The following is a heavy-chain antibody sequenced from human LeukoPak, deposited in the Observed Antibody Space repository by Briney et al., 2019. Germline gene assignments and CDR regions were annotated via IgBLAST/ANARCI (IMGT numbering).Heavy chain of an antibody. J-gene: IGHJ6*03. V-gene: IGHV5-51*01. D-gene: IGHD3-10*01. Sequence: PGESLKISCKGSGYSFTSYWIGWVRQMPGKGLEWMGIIYPGDSDTRYSPSFQGQVTISADKSISTAYLQWSSLKASDTAMYYCARHPVRRGLSPKPSYYYYMDVWGKGTTVTVSS. CDR2: IYPGDSDT. CDR1: GYSFTSYW. CDR3: ARHPVRRGLSPKPSYYYYMDV.